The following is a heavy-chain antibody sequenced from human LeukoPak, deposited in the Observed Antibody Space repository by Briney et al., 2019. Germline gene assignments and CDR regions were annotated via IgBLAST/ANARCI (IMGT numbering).Heavy chain of an antibody. Sequence: GASVKVSCEASGYTFTSYGISWVRQAPGQGLEWMGWISAYNGNTNYAQKLQGRVTMTTDTSTSTVYMELRSLRSDDTAVYYCARGSPPRRNYDSRGYYSYYFDYWGQGTLVTVSS. V-gene: IGHV1-18*01. CDR1: GYTFTSYG. D-gene: IGHD3-22*01. CDR3: ARGSPPRRNYDSRGYYSYYFDY. CDR2: ISAYNGNT. J-gene: IGHJ4*02.